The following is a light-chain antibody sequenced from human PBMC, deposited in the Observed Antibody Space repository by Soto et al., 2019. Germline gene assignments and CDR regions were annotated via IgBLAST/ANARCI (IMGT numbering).Light chain of an antibody. Sequence: EIVLTQSPGTLSLSPGERATLSCRASQSVSSSYLAWYQQKPGQAPRHLIYGASSRATGIPDRFSGSGSGTDFTVTISRLQPEESAVYYCQQYRSQPDTFGQGTKLEIK. CDR2: GAS. J-gene: IGKJ2*01. CDR1: QSVSSSY. V-gene: IGKV3-20*01. CDR3: QQYRSQPDT.